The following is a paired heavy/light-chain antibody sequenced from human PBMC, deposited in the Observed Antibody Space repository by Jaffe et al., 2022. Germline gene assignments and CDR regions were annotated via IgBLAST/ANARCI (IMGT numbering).Heavy chain of an antibody. V-gene: IGHV4-38-2*01. CDR1: GSSINSNYY. CDR3: ARGAYCSSTDCYVDH. Sequence: QVHLQESGPGLVKPWETLSLTCVVSGSSINSNYYWAWIRQPPGKAPEWIGSMHHSGSTYYKPSLKNRVIISTDASNNQFSLRVRFVTASDTAVYYCARGAYCSSTDCYVDHWGQGTLVTVSS. CDR2: MHHSGST. J-gene: IGHJ4*02. D-gene: IGHD2-2*01.
Light chain of an antibody. CDR3: QQRSNGHT. CDR1: QSVRSY. Sequence: EVVLTQSPATLSLSPGERATLSCRASQSVRSYLAWYQHIPGQSPRLLIYDASNRATGIPARFSGSGSGTDFTLTISSLEPEDVAIYYCQQRSNGHTFGAGTKVEIK. J-gene: IGKJ4*01. CDR2: DAS. V-gene: IGKV3D-11*02.